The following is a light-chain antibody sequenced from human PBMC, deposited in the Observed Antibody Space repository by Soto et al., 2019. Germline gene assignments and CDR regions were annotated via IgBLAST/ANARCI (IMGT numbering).Light chain of an antibody. CDR1: SGHSSYV. Sequence: QPVLTQSSSASASLGSSVKLTCTLSSGHSSYVVAWHQHQPGKAPRYLMKLEGWGSYNKGSGVPDRFSGSSSGADRYLTISNLQFEDEADYYCETWDSNTRVFGGGTKVTVL. J-gene: IGLJ3*02. V-gene: IGLV4-60*02. CDR2: LEGWGSY. CDR3: ETWDSNTRV.